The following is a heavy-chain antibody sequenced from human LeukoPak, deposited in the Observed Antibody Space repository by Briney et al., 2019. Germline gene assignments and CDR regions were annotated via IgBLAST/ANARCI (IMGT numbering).Heavy chain of an antibody. D-gene: IGHD3-3*01. V-gene: IGHV3-30-3*01. J-gene: IGHJ4*02. CDR1: GFTFSSYA. CDR3: TAADDFWSGYFLPDY. Sequence: GGSLRLSCAASGFTFSSYAMHWVRQAPGKGLEWVAVISYDGSNKYYADSVKGRFTISRDNSKNTLYLQMNSLRAEDTAVYYCTAADDFWSGYFLPDYWGQGTLVTVSS. CDR2: ISYDGSNK.